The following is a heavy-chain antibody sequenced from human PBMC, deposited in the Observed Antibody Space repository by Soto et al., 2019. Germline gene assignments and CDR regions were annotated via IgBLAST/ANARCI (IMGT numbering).Heavy chain of an antibody. J-gene: IGHJ5*02. CDR3: ARVNSGRNWFDP. D-gene: IGHD6-19*01. Sequence: SLTMSLTFTVSPESDSRPSLAPISLRQAPGKGLEWIGFIYFSGSTNYSPSLKSRVTMSLGTSKNQFSLKLRSVTPADTAVYFCARVNSGRNWFDPGGQGTLGTVYS. CDR2: IYFSGST. CDR1: PESDSRPSLA. V-gene: IGHV4-61*01.